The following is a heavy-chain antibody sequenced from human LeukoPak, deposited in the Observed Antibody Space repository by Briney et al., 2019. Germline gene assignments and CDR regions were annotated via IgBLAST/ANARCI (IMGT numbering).Heavy chain of an antibody. CDR3: ARSFIAVAVYYFDY. CDR2: IYYSGST. J-gene: IGHJ4*02. V-gene: IGHV4-59*01. D-gene: IGHD6-19*01. Sequence: SETLSLTCTVSGGSISSYYWSWIRQPPGKGLEWIGYIYYSGSTNYNPSLKSRVTISVDTSKNQFSLKLSSVTAADTAVYYCARSFIAVAVYYFDYWGQGTLVTVSS. CDR1: GGSISSYY.